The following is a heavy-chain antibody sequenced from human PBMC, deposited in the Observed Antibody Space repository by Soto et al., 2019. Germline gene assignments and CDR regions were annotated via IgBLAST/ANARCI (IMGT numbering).Heavy chain of an antibody. CDR1: GFTFSSYA. Sequence: QVQLVESGGGVVQPGRSLRLSCAASGFTFSSYAMHWVRQAPGKGLEWAAVISYDGSNKYYADSVKGRFTISRDNSKNTLYLQMNSLRAEDTAVYYCARLAYCGGDCYFAPGYFDYWGQGTLVTVSS. CDR2: ISYDGSNK. J-gene: IGHJ4*02. V-gene: IGHV3-30-3*01. D-gene: IGHD2-21*02. CDR3: ARLAYCGGDCYFAPGYFDY.